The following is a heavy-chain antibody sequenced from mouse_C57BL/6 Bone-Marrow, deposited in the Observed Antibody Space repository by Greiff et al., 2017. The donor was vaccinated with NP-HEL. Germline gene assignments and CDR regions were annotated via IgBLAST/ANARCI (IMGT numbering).Heavy chain of an antibody. Sequence: VQRVESGAELARPGASVKLSCKASGYTFTSYGISWVKQRTGQGLEWIGEIYPRSGNTYYNEKFKGKATLTADKSSSTAYMELRSLTSEDSAVYFCARAYYGSSYLAYWGQGTLVTVSA. J-gene: IGHJ3*01. CDR3: ARAYYGSSYLAY. CDR2: IYPRSGNT. V-gene: IGHV1-81*01. CDR1: GYTFTSYG. D-gene: IGHD1-1*01.